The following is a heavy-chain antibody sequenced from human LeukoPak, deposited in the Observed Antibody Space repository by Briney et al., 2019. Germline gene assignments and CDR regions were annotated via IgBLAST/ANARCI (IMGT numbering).Heavy chain of an antibody. D-gene: IGHD5-18*01. CDR1: GGSISSYY. CDR3: ARDQTAMRSFDL. V-gene: IGHV4-59*01. J-gene: IGHJ2*01. Sequence: PSETLSLTCTVSGGSISSYYWSWIWQPPGKGLEWIGYIYYSGSTNYNPSLKSRVTISVDTSKNQFSLKLSSVTAADTAVYYCARDQTAMRSFDLWGRGTLVTVSS. CDR2: IYYSGST.